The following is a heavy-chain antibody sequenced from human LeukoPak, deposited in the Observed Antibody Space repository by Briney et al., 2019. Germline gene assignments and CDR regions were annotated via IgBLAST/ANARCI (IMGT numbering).Heavy chain of an antibody. Sequence: GGSLRLSCAASGFTFSTYAMHWVRQAPGKGLEWVAVISYHGSNKYYADSVKGRLTISRDNSKNTLDLQMNSLRTEDTAVYYCARAGGASTQWFGEFLDYWGQGTLVTVSS. D-gene: IGHD3-10*01. V-gene: IGHV3-30*04. CDR3: ARAGGASTQWFGEFLDY. CDR2: ISYHGSNK. CDR1: GFTFSTYA. J-gene: IGHJ4*02.